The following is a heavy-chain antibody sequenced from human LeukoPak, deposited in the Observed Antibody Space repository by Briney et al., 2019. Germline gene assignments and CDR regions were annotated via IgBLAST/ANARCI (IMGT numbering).Heavy chain of an antibody. Sequence: GASVKDSFKASGYTFTSYGISWVRQAPGQGREWIGFISAYNGNTNYAQKLQGRVTMTTDTSTSTAYMELRSLRSDDTAVYYCARASRLYYDSSGYYSYFDYWGQGTLVTVSS. CDR3: ARASRLYYDSSGYYSYFDY. J-gene: IGHJ4*02. CDR1: GYTFTSYG. CDR2: ISAYNGNT. V-gene: IGHV1-18*01. D-gene: IGHD3-22*01.